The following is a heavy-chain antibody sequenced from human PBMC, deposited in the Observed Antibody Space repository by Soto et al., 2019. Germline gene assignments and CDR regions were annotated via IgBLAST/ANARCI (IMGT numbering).Heavy chain of an antibody. V-gene: IGHV1-18*01. Sequence: GASVKVSCKASGYTFTSYGISWVRQAPGQGLEWMGWISAYNGNTNYAQKLQGRVTMTTDTSTSTAYMELRSLRSDDTAVYYCARLFPSQQLVQTLYYFDYWGQGTLVTVSS. CDR2: ISAYNGNT. D-gene: IGHD6-13*01. J-gene: IGHJ4*02. CDR3: ARLFPSQQLVQTLYYFDY. CDR1: GYTFTSYG.